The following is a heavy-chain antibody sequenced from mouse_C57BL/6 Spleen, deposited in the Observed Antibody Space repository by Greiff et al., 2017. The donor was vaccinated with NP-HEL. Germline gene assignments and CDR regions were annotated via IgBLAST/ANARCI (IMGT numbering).Heavy chain of an antibody. J-gene: IGHJ1*03. V-gene: IGHV5-4*01. CDR2: ISDGGSYT. CDR3: ARGGDGDWYFDV. CDR1: GFTFSSYA. Sequence: EVQGVESGGGLVKPGGSLKLSCAASGFTFSSYAMSWVRQTPEKRLEWVATISDGGSYTYYPDNVKGRFTISRDNAKNNLYLQMSHLKSEDTAMYYCARGGDGDWYFDVWGTGTTVTVSS.